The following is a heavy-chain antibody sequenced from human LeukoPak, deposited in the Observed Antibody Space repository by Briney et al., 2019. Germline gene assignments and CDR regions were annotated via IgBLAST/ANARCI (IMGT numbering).Heavy chain of an antibody. V-gene: IGHV4-4*02. J-gene: IGHJ4*02. CDR1: GGSDPITNW. Sequence: PSATLSLTCDVSGGSDPITNWWTWVLQPPGKGLEWIGEVHLDGRTNYNPSLKSRLIMSVDLPENHISLKLTSVTAADTAVYYCAREGGFYRPLDYSGQGTLVTVSS. CDR3: AREGGFYRPLDY. D-gene: IGHD3-3*01. CDR2: VHLDGRT.